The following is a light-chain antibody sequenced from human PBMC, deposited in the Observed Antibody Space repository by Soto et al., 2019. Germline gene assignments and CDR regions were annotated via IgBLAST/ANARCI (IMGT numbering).Light chain of an antibody. CDR2: GAS. Sequence: EVVLTQSPATLSLSPGEGATLSCRASQSIGNYLAWYQQKPGQAPRLLIYGASGRATGVPDRISGSGSGTVFTLTIERVEAEDFAVYHCQQYATSPLTFGGGTTLEIK. J-gene: IGKJ4*01. CDR3: QQYATSPLT. V-gene: IGKV3-20*01. CDR1: QSIGNY.